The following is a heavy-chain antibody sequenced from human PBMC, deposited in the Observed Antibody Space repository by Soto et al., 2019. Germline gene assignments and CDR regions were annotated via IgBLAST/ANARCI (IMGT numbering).Heavy chain of an antibody. Sequence: PGGSLRLSCAASGFTFSSYGMHWVRQAPGKGLEWVAVIWYDGSNKYYADSVKGRFTISRDNSKNTLYLQMNSLRAEDTAVYYCAGAPVSFGSGIDYWGQGTLVTVSS. J-gene: IGHJ4*02. CDR1: GFTFSSYG. D-gene: IGHD3-10*01. CDR2: IWYDGSNK. V-gene: IGHV3-33*01. CDR3: AGAPVSFGSGIDY.